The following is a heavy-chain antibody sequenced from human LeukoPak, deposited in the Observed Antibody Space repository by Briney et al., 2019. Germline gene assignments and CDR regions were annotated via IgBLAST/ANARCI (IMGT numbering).Heavy chain of an antibody. CDR2: INHNTGGT. D-gene: IGHD1-26*01. CDR3: ARGGATKTHFDY. Sequence: ASVKVSCKASGYTFTSYDINWVRQAPGQGLEWMGWINHNTGGTNYAQKFQGRVTMTRDTSISTAYMELSRLRSDDTAVYYCARGGATKTHFDYWGQGTLVTVSS. CDR1: GYTFTSYD. J-gene: IGHJ4*02. V-gene: IGHV1-2*02.